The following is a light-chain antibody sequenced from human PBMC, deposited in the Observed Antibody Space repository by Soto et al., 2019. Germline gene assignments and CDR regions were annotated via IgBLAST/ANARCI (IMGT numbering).Light chain of an antibody. V-gene: IGKV3-15*01. CDR2: GAS. CDR1: QSVSSN. CDR3: QHYNNWPPWT. Sequence: EIVMTQSPATLSVSPGERVTLSCRASQSVSSNLAWYQQKPGQAPRLLIYGASTRATGIPARFSGSGSGTAFTLTISSLQSEDFAVYYCQHYNNWPPWTFGQGTKVEIK. J-gene: IGKJ1*01.